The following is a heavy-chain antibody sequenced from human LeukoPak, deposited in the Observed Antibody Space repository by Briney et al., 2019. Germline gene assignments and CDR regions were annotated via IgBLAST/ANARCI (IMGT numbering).Heavy chain of an antibody. CDR3: VWTGDSSGYHDTFDI. CDR1: GFTFSSYW. J-gene: IGHJ3*02. Sequence: GGSLRLSCAASGFTFSSYWMRWVRQAPGKGLVWVSRINTDGSSTSYADSVKGRFTISRDNAKNTLYLQMNSLRAEDTAVYYCVWTGDSSGYHDTFDIWGQGTMVTVSS. CDR2: INTDGSST. D-gene: IGHD3-22*01. V-gene: IGHV3-74*01.